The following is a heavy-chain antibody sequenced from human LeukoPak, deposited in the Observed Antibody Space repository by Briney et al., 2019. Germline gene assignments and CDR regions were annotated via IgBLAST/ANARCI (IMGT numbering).Heavy chain of an antibody. CDR2: IRYDGSNK. CDR3: AKDLYGSGSYQIRLFDY. V-gene: IGHV3-30*02. CDR1: GFTFSNYW. Sequence: GGSLRLSCAASGFTFSNYWMHWVRQTPGKGLEWVAFIRYDGSNKFYADSVKGRFTISRDNSKNTLYLQMNSLRVEDTAVYYCAKDLYGSGSYQIRLFDYWGQGTLVTVSS. J-gene: IGHJ4*02. D-gene: IGHD3-10*01.